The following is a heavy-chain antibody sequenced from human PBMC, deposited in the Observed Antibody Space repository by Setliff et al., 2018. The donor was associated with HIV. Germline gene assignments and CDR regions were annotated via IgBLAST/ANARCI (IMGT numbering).Heavy chain of an antibody. CDR3: AREKSPVLEYFDWLKPRHVFDV. CDR2: IAPNLRMP. D-gene: IGHD3-9*01. J-gene: IGHJ3*01. Sequence: SVKVSCKTSGGTFNTYPIAWVRQAPGQGLEWMGGIAPNLRMPNYIQKFKGRLTITADESTSTVYMELTNLRSEDMAMYYCAREKSPVLEYFDWLKPRHVFDVWGQGTVVTVS. V-gene: IGHV1-69*10. CDR1: GGTFNTYP.